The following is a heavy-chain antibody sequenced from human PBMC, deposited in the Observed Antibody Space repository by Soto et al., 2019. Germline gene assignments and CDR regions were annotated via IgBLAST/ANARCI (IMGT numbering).Heavy chain of an antibody. CDR1: GFTFSSYA. CDR3: AKCHGDWNYVFWFDP. D-gene: IGHD1-7*01. V-gene: IGHV3-23*01. Sequence: EVQLLESGGGLVQPGGSLRLSCAASGFTFSSYAMSWVRQAPGKGLEWVSAISGSGGSTYYADSVKGRFTIARDNPKKMLDLQMNSLRAQDTAVYYCAKCHGDWNYVFWFDPWCQGALVTVSS. J-gene: IGHJ5*02. CDR2: ISGSGGST.